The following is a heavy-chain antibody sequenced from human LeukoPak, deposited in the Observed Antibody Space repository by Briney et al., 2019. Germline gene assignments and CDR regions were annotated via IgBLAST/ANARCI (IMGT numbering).Heavy chain of an antibody. CDR3: ARGGGYSSGWYHFQH. V-gene: IGHV4-61*02. J-gene: IGHJ1*01. CDR1: GGSTSSGSYY. CDR2: IYTSGNT. Sequence: SETLSLTCTVSGGSTSSGSYYWSWIRQPAGKGLEGIGRIYTSGNTNYNPSLKSRVTISVDTSKNQFSLKLSSVTAADTAVYYCARGGGYSSGWYHFQHWGQGTLVTVSS. D-gene: IGHD6-19*01.